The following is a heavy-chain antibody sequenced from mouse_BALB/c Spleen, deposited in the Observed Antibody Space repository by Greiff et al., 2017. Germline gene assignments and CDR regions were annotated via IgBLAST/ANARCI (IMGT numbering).Heavy chain of an antibody. Sequence: VQLKESGAELVKPGASVQLSCTASGFNIKDTYMHWVKQRPEQGLEWIGRIDPANGNTKYDPKFQGKATITADTSSNTAYLQLSSLTSEDTAVYYCARGYRYDYAMDYWGQGTSVTVSS. J-gene: IGHJ4*01. D-gene: IGHD2-14*01. CDR2: IDPANGNT. CDR1: GFNIKDTY. V-gene: IGHV14-3*02. CDR3: ARGYRYDYAMDY.